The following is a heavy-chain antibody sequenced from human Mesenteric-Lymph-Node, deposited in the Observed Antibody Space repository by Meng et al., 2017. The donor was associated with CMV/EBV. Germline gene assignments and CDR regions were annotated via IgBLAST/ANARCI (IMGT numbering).Heavy chain of an antibody. Sequence: GGSLRLSCAASGFTFGDYGMSWVRQAPGKGLEWIASIHWNGGTTAYADSVKGRFTISRDNAKSSLYLQMNNLKAEDTAFYHCARAYDLCTAISCQGVFDPWGQGTLVTVSS. J-gene: IGHJ5*02. CDR1: GFTFGDYG. V-gene: IGHV3-20*01. D-gene: IGHD2-21*02. CDR2: IHWNGGTT. CDR3: ARAYDLCTAISCQGVFDP.